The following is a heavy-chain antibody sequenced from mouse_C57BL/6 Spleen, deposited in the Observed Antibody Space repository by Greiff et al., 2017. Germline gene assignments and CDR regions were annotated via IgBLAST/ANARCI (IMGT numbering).Heavy chain of an antibody. CDR1: GYTFTSYW. CDR3: TRRGIYGYNWYFDV. D-gene: IGHD2-2*01. V-gene: IGHV1-5*01. Sequence: EVQLQQSGTVLARPGASVKMSCTTSGYTFTSYWMHWVKQRPGQGLEWIGAIYPGNSDTSYNQKFKGKAKLTAVTSASTAYMELSSLTNEDSAVYYCTRRGIYGYNWYFDVWGTGTTVTVSS. CDR2: IYPGNSDT. J-gene: IGHJ1*03.